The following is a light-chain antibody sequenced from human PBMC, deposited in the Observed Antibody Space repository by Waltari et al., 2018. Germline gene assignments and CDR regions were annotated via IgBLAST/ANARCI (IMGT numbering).Light chain of an antibody. CDR2: KAS. Sequence: DIQMTQSPSTLSASVGDRVTITCRASQSISSWLAWYQQKPGKAPKLLIYKASSLESEVPSRFSGSGSGTEFTLTISSLQPDDFATYYCQQYPRTFGQGTKVEIK. J-gene: IGKJ1*01. CDR1: QSISSW. V-gene: IGKV1-5*03. CDR3: QQYPRT.